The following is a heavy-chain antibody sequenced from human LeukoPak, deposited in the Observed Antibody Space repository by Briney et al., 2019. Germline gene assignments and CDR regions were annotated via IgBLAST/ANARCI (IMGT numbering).Heavy chain of an antibody. Sequence: PGGSLRLSCAASGFTVSSNYMSWVRQAPGKGLEWVSVIYSGRSTYYADSVKGRFTISRDNSKNTLYLQMNSLRAEDTAVYYCARDQGGNSSYREYWGQGTLVTVSS. V-gene: IGHV3-53*01. CDR2: IYSGRST. J-gene: IGHJ4*02. D-gene: IGHD6-6*01. CDR1: GFTVSSNY. CDR3: ARDQGGNSSYREY.